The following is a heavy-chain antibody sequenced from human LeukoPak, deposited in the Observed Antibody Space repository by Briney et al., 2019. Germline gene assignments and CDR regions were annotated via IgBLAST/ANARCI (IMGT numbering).Heavy chain of an antibody. CDR1: GYTFTNYD. V-gene: IGHV1-8*01. CDR2: MNPNSGNT. CDR3: ARGLRESSWANYYYYYYMDV. J-gene: IGHJ6*03. Sequence: ASVKVSCKASGYTFTNYDFNWVRQATGQGLEWMGWMNPNSGNTGYAQKFQGRVTMTRNTSISTAYMELSSLRSEDTAVYYCARGLRESSWANYYYYYYMDVWGKGTTVTISS. D-gene: IGHD6-13*01.